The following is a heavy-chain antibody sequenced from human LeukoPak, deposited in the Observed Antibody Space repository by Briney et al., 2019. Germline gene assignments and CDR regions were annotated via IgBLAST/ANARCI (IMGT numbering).Heavy chain of an antibody. Sequence: SETLSLTCTVSGVSMSSSPYYWGWIRQPPGKGLEWIGTIYDSGNTNYNPSLRSRLTISVDTSRNQFSLKLSSVTAADTAVYYCSRHDCDSSRCSVNWFDPWGQGTLVTISS. J-gene: IGHJ5*02. D-gene: IGHD2/OR15-2a*01. CDR1: GVSMSSSPYY. CDR2: IYDSGNT. CDR3: SRHDCDSSRCSVNWFDP. V-gene: IGHV4-39*01.